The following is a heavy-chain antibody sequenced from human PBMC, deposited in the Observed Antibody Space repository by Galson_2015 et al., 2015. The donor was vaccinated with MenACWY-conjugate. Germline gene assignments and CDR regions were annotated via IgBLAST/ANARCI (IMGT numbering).Heavy chain of an antibody. CDR1: GGTFSSYA. V-gene: IGHV1-69*13. CDR3: ARVPNGYCSGGSCYSGYYYYYMDV. Sequence: SVKVSCKASGGTFSSYAISWVRQAPGQGLEWMGGIIPIFGTANYAQKFQGRVTITADESTSTAYMELSSLRSEDTAVYYCARVPNGYCSGGSCYSGYYYYYMDVWGKGTTVTVSS. J-gene: IGHJ6*03. D-gene: IGHD2-15*01. CDR2: IIPIFGTA.